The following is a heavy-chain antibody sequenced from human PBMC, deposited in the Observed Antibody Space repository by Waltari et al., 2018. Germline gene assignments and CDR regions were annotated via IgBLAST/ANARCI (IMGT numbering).Heavy chain of an antibody. CDR2: INPNSGGT. CDR1: GYTFTGYY. Sequence: QVQLVQSGAEVKKPGASVKVSCKASGYTFTGYYMHWVRQAPGQGLEWMGRINPNSGGTNYAQKVQGRVTMTRDTSISTAYMELSRLRSDDTAVYYCARDPSGGYSSGWYSPWGQGTLVTVSS. D-gene: IGHD6-19*01. CDR3: ARDPSGGYSSGWYSP. V-gene: IGHV1-2*06. J-gene: IGHJ5*02.